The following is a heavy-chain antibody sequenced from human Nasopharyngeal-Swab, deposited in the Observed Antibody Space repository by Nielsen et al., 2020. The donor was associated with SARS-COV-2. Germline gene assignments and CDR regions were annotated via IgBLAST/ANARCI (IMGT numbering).Heavy chain of an antibody. CDR3: ARGYCSSTSCYTLVDP. D-gene: IGHD2-2*02. CDR2: INAGNGNT. Sequence: ASVKVSCKASGYTFTSYGISWVRQAPGQRLEWMGWINAGNGNTKYSQKFQGRVTITRDTSASTAYMELSTLRSEDTAVYYCARGYCSSTSCYTLVDPWGQGTLVTVSS. J-gene: IGHJ5*02. V-gene: IGHV1-3*01. CDR1: GYTFTSYG.